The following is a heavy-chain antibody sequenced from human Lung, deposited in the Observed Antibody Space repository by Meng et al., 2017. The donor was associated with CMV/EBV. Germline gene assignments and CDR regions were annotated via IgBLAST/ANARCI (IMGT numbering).Heavy chain of an antibody. CDR2: TYYRCKWYP. V-gene: IGHV6-1*01. J-gene: IGHJ4*02. CDR3: ARGINGGCGD. CDR1: VDIVPINSAA. Sequence: QPTGPGLANTVHPPAPPRPISVDIVPINSAAWHRIMQSPSKGLGWLGSTYYRCKWYPEYAVSVKSRTTISPNTPKNKFSLQLNSMTPEDPAVYYCARGINGGCGDWGQGTLVTVSS. D-gene: IGHD4-23*01.